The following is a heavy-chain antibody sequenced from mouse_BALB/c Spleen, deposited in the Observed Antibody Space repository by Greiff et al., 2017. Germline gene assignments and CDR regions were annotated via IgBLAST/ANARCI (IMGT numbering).Heavy chain of an antibody. CDR2: ISSGGSYT. Sequence: EVKLVESGGGLVQPGGSRKLSCAASGFTFSSFGMHWVRQAPDKRLEWVATISSGGSYTYYPDSVKGRFTISRDNAKNTLYLQMSSLKSEDTAMYYCARQNYDGWYFDVWGAGTTVTVSS. J-gene: IGHJ1*01. D-gene: IGHD2-4*01. V-gene: IGHV5-6*03. CDR3: ARQNYDGWYFDV. CDR1: GFTFSSFG.